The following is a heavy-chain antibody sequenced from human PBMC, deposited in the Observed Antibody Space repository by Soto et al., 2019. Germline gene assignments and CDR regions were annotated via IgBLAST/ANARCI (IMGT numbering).Heavy chain of an antibody. CDR1: GGSISSYY. Sequence: ASETLSLTCTVSGGSISSYYWSWIRQPPGKGLEWIGYIYYSGSTNYNPSLKSRVTISVDTSKNQFSLKLSSVTAADTAVYYCARRRDDYGDYRGYYYYYMDVWGKGTTVTVSS. D-gene: IGHD4-17*01. CDR3: ARRRDDYGDYRGYYYYYMDV. CDR2: IYYSGST. J-gene: IGHJ6*03. V-gene: IGHV4-59*01.